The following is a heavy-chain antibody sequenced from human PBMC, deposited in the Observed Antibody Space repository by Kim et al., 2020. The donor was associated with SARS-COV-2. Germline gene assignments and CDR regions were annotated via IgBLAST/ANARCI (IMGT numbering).Heavy chain of an antibody. Sequence: YAQKFQGRVTMTRDTSTSTVYMELSSLRSEDTAVYYCARALDGSSPYFQHWGQGTLVTVSS. J-gene: IGHJ1*01. CDR3: ARALDGSSPYFQH. D-gene: IGHD6-6*01. V-gene: IGHV1-46*01.